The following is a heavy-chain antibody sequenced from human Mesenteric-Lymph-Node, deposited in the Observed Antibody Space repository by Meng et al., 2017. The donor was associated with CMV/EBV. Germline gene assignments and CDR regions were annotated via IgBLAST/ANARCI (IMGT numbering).Heavy chain of an antibody. CDR2: ISAYNGNT. V-gene: IGHV1-18*01. Sequence: SVKVSCKASGYTFTSYGISWVRQAPGQGLEWMGWISAYNGNTNYAQKLQGRVTMTTDASTRTAYMELRSLRSDDTAVYYCARGGGVREYCSSASCLNDYWGQGTLVTVSS. D-gene: IGHD2-2*01. CDR3: ARGGGVREYCSSASCLNDY. CDR1: GYTFTSYG. J-gene: IGHJ4*02.